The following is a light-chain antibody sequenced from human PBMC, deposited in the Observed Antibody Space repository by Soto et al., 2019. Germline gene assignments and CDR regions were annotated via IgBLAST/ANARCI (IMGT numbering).Light chain of an antibody. CDR2: DAS. CDR3: QQYVNSPYT. Sequence: EIVLTQSPGTLSLSPGERATLSCRASQSVSSSYLAWYQQKPGQAPRLLIYDASSRATGIPDRFSGSGSGTDFTLTISRLDPEDFAVYYCQQYVNSPYTFGQGTKLEIK. CDR1: QSVSSSY. J-gene: IGKJ2*01. V-gene: IGKV3-20*01.